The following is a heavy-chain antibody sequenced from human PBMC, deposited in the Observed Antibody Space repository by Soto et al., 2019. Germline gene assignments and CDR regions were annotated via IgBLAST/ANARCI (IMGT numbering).Heavy chain of an antibody. V-gene: IGHV4-34*01. J-gene: IGHJ5*02. CDR2: INHSGSS. CDR1: GGSFSGYY. D-gene: IGHD6-13*01. Sequence: SETLSLTCAVYGGSFSGYYWSWIRQPPGKGLEWIGEINHSGSSNYNPSLKSRVTISVDTSKNQFSLKLSSVTAADTAVYYCARGWRVSGRRPGCWFDPWGQGTLVTVSS. CDR3: ARGWRVSGRRPGCWFDP.